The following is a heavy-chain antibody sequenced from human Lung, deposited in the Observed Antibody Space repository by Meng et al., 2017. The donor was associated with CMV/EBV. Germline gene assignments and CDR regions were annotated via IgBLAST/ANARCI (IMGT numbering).Heavy chain of an antibody. D-gene: IGHD6-19*01. CDR2: MNPNSGNT. CDR3: ARGRAGYYYYGMDV. Sequence: ASXXVSCKASGYTFTSYDINWVRQATGQGLEWMGWMNPNSGNTGYAQKFQGRVTITRNTSISTAYMELSSPRSEDTAVYYCARGRAGYYYYGMDVWGQGTTVTVSS. J-gene: IGHJ6*02. V-gene: IGHV1-8*03. CDR1: GYTFTSYD.